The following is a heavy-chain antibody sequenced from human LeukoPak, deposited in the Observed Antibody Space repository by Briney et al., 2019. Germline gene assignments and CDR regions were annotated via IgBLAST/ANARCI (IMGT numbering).Heavy chain of an antibody. CDR1: GYTFTSYY. J-gene: IGHJ3*02. CDR3: ARDQEPPPYYYDSSGSKNGAFDI. D-gene: IGHD3-22*01. Sequence: ASVKVSCKASGYTFTSYYMHWVRQAPAHGLEWMGGIIPIFGTANYEQKFQGRVTITADKSTSTTYMELSSLRSEDTAVYYCARDQEPPPYYYDSSGSKNGAFDIWGQGTMVTVSS. CDR2: IIPIFGTA. V-gene: IGHV1-69*06.